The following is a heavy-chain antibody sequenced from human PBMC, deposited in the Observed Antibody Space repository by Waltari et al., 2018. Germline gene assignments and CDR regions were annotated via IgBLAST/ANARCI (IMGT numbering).Heavy chain of an antibody. J-gene: IGHJ4*02. V-gene: IGHV3-21*01. D-gene: IGHD4-17*01. CDR3: ARDYGGNSDPTLDY. CDR1: GFTFSSYG. CDR2: ISSSSSYI. Sequence: EVQLVESGGGLVKPGGSLRLSCAASGFTFSSYGLTWVRQAPGKGLEWVSSISSSSSYIYYADSVKGRFTISRDNAKNSLYLQMNSLRAEDTAVYYCARDYGGNSDPTLDYWGQGTLVTVSS.